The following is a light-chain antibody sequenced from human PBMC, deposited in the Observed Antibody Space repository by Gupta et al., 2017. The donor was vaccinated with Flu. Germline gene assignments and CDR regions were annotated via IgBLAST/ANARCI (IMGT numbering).Light chain of an antibody. V-gene: IGKV2D-29*02. CDR3: MQSTQLTVT. CDR1: QSLLFSNGRTF. CDR2: EVS. Sequence: DIVMTQSPLSLSVTPGQPASISCNSSQSLLFSNGRTFLFWYHQKPGQSPRLLIYEVSNRFFGVSDRFSGFGSGTDFTLKISRVEVEDVGVYYCMQSTQLTVTFGGGTKVEIE. J-gene: IGKJ4*01.